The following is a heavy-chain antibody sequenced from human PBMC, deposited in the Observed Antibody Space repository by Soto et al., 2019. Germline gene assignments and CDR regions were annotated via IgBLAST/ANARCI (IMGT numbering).Heavy chain of an antibody. J-gene: IGHJ6*03. CDR2: ISRDGSRI. CDR3: SRDLENDGNYYMDV. CDR1: GFTVSRYW. Sequence: GGSLKISCAAAGFTVSRYWMHWVRRAPGKGLMRVSRISRDGSRITYTDSVKGRFTISRDNAYNILYLQMNSLTAEDTAVYYCSRDLENDGNYYMDVLGNGNTVTVSS. V-gene: IGHV3-74*01. D-gene: IGHD3-3*01.